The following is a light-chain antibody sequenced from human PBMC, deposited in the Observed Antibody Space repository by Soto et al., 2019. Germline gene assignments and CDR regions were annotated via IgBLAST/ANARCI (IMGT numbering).Light chain of an antibody. Sequence: QSALTQPRSVSGSPGQSVTFSCTGTSSDVGGYNYVSWYQQHPGKAPKVIIYDVSKRPSGVPDRISGSKSGNTASLTISGLKAEDEADYYCCSYAGSYTLVFGGGTKVTVL. CDR3: CSYAGSYTLV. CDR2: DVS. CDR1: SSDVGGYNY. V-gene: IGLV2-11*01. J-gene: IGLJ2*01.